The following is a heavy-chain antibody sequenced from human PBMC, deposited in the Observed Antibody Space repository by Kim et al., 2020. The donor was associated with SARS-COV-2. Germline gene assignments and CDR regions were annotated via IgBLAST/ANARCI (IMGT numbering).Heavy chain of an antibody. V-gene: IGHV4-59*01. CDR1: GGSISSYY. J-gene: IGHJ2*01. CDR2: IYYSGST. CDR3: ARGHGDYGIWYFEL. Sequence: SETLSLTCTVSGGSISSYYWSWIRQPPGKGLEWIGYIYYSGSTNYNPSLKSRDTTSVETSKNQFSLQLSSVTAADTAVYYCARGHGDYGIWYFELRGRGTLVTVSS. D-gene: IGHD4-17*01.